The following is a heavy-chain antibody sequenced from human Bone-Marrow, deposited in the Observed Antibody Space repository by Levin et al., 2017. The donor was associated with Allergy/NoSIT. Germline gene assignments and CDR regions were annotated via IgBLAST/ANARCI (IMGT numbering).Heavy chain of an antibody. CDR3: AKDQHGYSSGWNPYYFDY. J-gene: IGHJ4*02. V-gene: IGHV3-30*18. Sequence: LSLTCAASGFTFSSYGMHWVRQAPGKGLEWVAVISYDGSNKYYADSVKGRFTISRDNSKNTLYVQMNSLRAEDTAVYYCAKDQHGYSSGWNPYYFDYWGQGTLVTVSS. CDR2: ISYDGSNK. CDR1: GFTFSSYG. D-gene: IGHD6-19*01.